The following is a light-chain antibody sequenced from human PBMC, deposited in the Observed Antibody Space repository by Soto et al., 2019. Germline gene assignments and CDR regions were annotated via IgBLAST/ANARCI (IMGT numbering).Light chain of an antibody. V-gene: IGLV1-47*02. Sequence: QSVLPQPPSASGTPGQKVFISCSGSSSNIGGTNYAYWYQQLPGAAPKLLMHSNNLRPSGVPERISGSKFGTAASLAISGLRSEDEAVYYCASWDDRLGAVIFXGGTKVTVL. CDR1: SSNIGGTNY. J-gene: IGLJ2*01. CDR3: ASWDDRLGAVI. CDR2: SNN.